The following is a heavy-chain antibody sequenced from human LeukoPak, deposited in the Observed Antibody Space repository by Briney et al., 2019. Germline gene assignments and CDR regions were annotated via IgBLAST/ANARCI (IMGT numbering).Heavy chain of an antibody. V-gene: IGHV3-30*02. CDR3: ARREAVAGMSDFDS. Sequence: GGSLRLSCAASGFPLNDNGMHWVRQAPGKGLEWVAFIQNDGDNEQYIESVKGRFTISRDNAKNTLYLQMDSLRTEDTAVYYCARREAVAGMSDFDSWGQGTLVTVSS. CDR2: IQNDGDNE. CDR1: GFPLNDNG. D-gene: IGHD6-19*01. J-gene: IGHJ4*02.